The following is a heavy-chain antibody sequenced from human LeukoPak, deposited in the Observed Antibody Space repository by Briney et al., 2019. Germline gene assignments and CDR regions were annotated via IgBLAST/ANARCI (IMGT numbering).Heavy chain of an antibody. Sequence: ASVKVSCKASGYTFTSYGISWVRQAPGQGLEWMGWISAYNGNTNYAQRLQGRVTMTTDTSTSTAYMELRSLRPDDTAVYYCARELRRCGSGSYGYYGMDVWGQGTTVTVSS. D-gene: IGHD3-10*01. J-gene: IGHJ6*02. V-gene: IGHV1-18*01. CDR1: GYTFTSYG. CDR3: ARELRRCGSGSYGYYGMDV. CDR2: ISAYNGNT.